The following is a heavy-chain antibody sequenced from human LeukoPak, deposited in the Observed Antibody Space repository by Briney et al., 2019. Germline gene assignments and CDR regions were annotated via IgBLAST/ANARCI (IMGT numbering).Heavy chain of an antibody. V-gene: IGHV3-7*01. J-gene: IGHJ4*02. CDR2: INQGGSVK. CDR1: GFSFRDFW. CDR3: ARFGYSGWNLEY. D-gene: IGHD5-12*01. Sequence: VGSLRLSCAASGFSFRDFWMTSVRQAPGKGLEWVANINQGGSVKYYVDSVKGRFTISRDDAESSLYVQMNSLRDEDTAVYYCARFGYSGWNLEYWGQGTLVTVSS.